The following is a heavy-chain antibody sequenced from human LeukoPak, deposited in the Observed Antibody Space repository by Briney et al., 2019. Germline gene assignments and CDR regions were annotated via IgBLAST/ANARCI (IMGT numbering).Heavy chain of an antibody. V-gene: IGHV4-39*07. Sequence: SETLSLTCTVSGGSISSSSYYWGWIRQPPGKGLEWIGSIYYSGSTYYNPSLKSRVTISVDTSKNQFSLKLSSVTAADTVVYYCAREMTTSTNYFDYWGQGTLVTVSS. D-gene: IGHD4-11*01. CDR1: GGSISSSSYY. J-gene: IGHJ4*02. CDR2: IYYSGST. CDR3: AREMTTSTNYFDY.